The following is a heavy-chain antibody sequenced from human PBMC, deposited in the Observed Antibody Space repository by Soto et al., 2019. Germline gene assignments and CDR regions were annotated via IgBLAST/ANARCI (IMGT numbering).Heavy chain of an antibody. CDR3: AREFRYCRGGYCYHYYLDY. J-gene: IGHJ4*02. CDR1: GGTFSRYR. V-gene: IGHV1-69*13. CDR2: ISPISATA. Sequence: ASVKVSCKASGGTFSRYRISWVRQAPGQGLEWMGGISPISATANYAQKFQGRVTITADESTSTAYMELSSLRSEDTAVYYCAREFRYCRGGYCYHYYLDYWGQGTRVTVSS. D-gene: IGHD2-15*01.